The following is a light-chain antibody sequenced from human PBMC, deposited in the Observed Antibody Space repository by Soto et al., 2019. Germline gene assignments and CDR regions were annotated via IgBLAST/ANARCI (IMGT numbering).Light chain of an antibody. CDR2: YDS. CDR1: NIGSKS. V-gene: IGLV3-21*01. CDR3: QVWDSSSDWV. Sequence: SYELTQPPSVSVAPGKTASITCGGNNIGSKSVHWYQQKPGQAPVLVINYDSDRPSGIPERFSGSNSGSTATLTISIVEAGDEADYYCQVWDSSSDWVFGGGTKLTVL. J-gene: IGLJ3*02.